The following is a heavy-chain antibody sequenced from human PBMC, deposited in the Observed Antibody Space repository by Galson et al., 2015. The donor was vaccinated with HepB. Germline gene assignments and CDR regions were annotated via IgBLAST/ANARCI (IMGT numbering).Heavy chain of an antibody. V-gene: IGHV3-74*01. CDR2: VNSDGSGT. D-gene: IGHD1-14*01. Sequence: SLRLSCAASGFTFSNYWMHWVRQAPGKGLAWVLRVNSDGSGTNYAASVKGRFTISRDNAKNTLYLQMNSLRAEDTAVYYCARGLIGSEDYWGQGTLVTVSS. CDR3: ARGLIGSEDY. CDR1: GFTFSNYW. J-gene: IGHJ4*02.